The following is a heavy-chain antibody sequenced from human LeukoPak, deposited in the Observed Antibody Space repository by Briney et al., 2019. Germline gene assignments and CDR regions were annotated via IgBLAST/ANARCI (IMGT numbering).Heavy chain of an antibody. CDR3: ARDSARVRGVFYYGTDV. Sequence: SETLSLTCTVSGGSISSSSYYWGWIRQPPGKGLEWIGSIYYSGSTYYNPSLKSRVTISVDTSKNQFSLKLSSVTAADTAVYYCARDSARVRGVFYYGTDVWGQGTTVTVSS. CDR1: GGSISSSSYY. D-gene: IGHD3-10*01. CDR2: IYYSGST. J-gene: IGHJ6*02. V-gene: IGHV4-39*07.